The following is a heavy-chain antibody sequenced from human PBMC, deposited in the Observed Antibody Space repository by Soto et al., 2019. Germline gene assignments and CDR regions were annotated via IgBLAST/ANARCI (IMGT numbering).Heavy chain of an antibody. Sequence: EVQLVESGGGLVKPGGSLRLSCAASGFTFSNAWMNWVRQAPGKGLEWVGRIKSKTDGGTTDYAAPVKGRFTISRDDSNNTLYLQMNSLKTEDTAVYYCTTDSRVDSRSWWLRRDFDYWGQGTLVTVSS. CDR1: GFTFSNAW. J-gene: IGHJ4*02. CDR3: TTDSRVDSRSWWLRRDFDY. D-gene: IGHD6-13*01. V-gene: IGHV3-15*07. CDR2: IKSKTDGGTT.